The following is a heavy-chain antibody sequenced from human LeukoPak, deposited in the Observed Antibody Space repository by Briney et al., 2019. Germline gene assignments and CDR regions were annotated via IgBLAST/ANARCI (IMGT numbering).Heavy chain of an antibody. CDR1: GFTFSSYA. CDR3: ASTTVTTSEYGMDV. Sequence: PGGSLRLSCAASGFTFSSYAMSWVRQAPGKGLEWVSTIGGSGGSTYYADSVKGRFTISRDNSKNTLYLQMNSLRAEDTAVYYCASTTVTTSEYGMDVWGQGTTVTVSS. D-gene: IGHD4-17*01. V-gene: IGHV3-23*01. CDR2: IGGSGGST. J-gene: IGHJ6*02.